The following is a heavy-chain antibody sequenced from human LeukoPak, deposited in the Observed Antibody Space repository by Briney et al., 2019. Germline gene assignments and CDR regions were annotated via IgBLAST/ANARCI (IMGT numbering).Heavy chain of an antibody. CDR2: ISWDGGST. CDR1: GFTFRSYT. Sequence: GGSLRLSCAASGFTFRSYTMHWVRQAPGKGLEWVSLISWDGGSTYYADSVKGRFTISRDNSKNSLYLQMNSLRTEDTALYYCAKERGPDDAYFDYWGQGTLVTVSS. V-gene: IGHV3-43*01. CDR3: AKERGPDDAYFDY. J-gene: IGHJ4*02. D-gene: IGHD1-1*01.